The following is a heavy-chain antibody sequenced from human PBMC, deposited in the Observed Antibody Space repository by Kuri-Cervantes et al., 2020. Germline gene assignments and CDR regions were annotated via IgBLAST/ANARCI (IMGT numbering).Heavy chain of an antibody. CDR1: GFTFSSYS. V-gene: IGHV3-21*04. Sequence: GESLKISCAASGFTFSSYSMNWVRQAPGKGLKWVSSISSSSSYIYYADSVKGRFTISRDNSKNTLHLQMNSLRAEDTAVYYCAKDSSSWYGNDAFDIWGQGTMVTVSS. CDR2: ISSSSSYI. CDR3: AKDSSSWYGNDAFDI. D-gene: IGHD6-13*01. J-gene: IGHJ3*02.